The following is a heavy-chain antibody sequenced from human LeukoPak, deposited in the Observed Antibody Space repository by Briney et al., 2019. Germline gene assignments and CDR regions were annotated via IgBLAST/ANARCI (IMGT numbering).Heavy chain of an antibody. D-gene: IGHD3-3*01. CDR1: GFTFSSYS. CDR3: ARTRLRFLDHDNWFDP. V-gene: IGHV3-21*01. J-gene: IGHJ5*02. CDR2: ISSSSSYI. Sequence: GGSLRLSCAASGFTFSSYSTNWVRQAPGKGLEWVSSISSSSSYIYYADSVKGRFTISRDNSKNTLYLQMNSLRAEDTAVYYCARTRLRFLDHDNWFDPWGQGTLVTVSS.